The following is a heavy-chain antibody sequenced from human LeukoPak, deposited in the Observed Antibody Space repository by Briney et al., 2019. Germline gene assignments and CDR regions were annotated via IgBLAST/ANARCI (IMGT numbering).Heavy chain of an antibody. CDR3: ARVSSSSDDYYYYMDV. J-gene: IGHJ6*03. Sequence: GASVKVSCKASGGTFSSYAISWVRQAPGQGLEWMGRIIPILGIANYAQKFQGRVTITADKSTSTAYMELSSLRSEDTAVYYCARVSSSSDDYYYYMDVWGKGTTVTVSS. V-gene: IGHV1-69*04. D-gene: IGHD6-6*01. CDR2: IIPILGIA. CDR1: GGTFSSYA.